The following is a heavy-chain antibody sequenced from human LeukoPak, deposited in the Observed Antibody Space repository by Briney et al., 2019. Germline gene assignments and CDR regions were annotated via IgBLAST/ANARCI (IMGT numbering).Heavy chain of an antibody. V-gene: IGHV4-38-2*02. CDR3: ARIEAVTRGYNHAYYFDY. D-gene: IGHD5-18*01. J-gene: IGHJ4*02. CDR2: IYHNGNT. CDR1: TYSISSGYY. Sequence: SGPTLVKPSETLSLTCTVSTYSISSGYYWGWIRQPPGKGLEWIGNIYHNGNTYYNPPLKSRVTISVDTSKKQFSLKLRTATAADTAVYYCARIEAVTRGYNHAYYFDYWGQGTLVTVSS.